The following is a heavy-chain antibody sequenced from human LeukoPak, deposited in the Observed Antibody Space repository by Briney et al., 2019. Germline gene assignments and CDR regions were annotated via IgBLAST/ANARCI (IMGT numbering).Heavy chain of an antibody. Sequence: SGGSLRLSCAASGFTFSSYAMSWVRQAPGKGLEWVSAISGSGGSTYYADSVKGRFTISRDNAKNSLYLQMNSLRAEDTAVYYCAKDPLSTVTIDDYWGQGTLVTVSS. V-gene: IGHV3-23*01. CDR3: AKDPLSTVTIDDY. J-gene: IGHJ4*02. D-gene: IGHD4-17*01. CDR1: GFTFSSYA. CDR2: ISGSGGST.